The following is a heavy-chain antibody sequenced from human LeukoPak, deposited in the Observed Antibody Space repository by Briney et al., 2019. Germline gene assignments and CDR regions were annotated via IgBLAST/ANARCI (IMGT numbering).Heavy chain of an antibody. CDR1: GFTFSSYG. CDR2: IRYDGSNK. J-gene: IGHJ4*02. Sequence: GGSLRLSCAASGFTFSSYGMHWVRQAPGKGLEWVAFIRYDGSNKYYADSVKGRFTISRDNSKNTLYLQMNSLRAEDTAVYYCAKSSPNYDSSGYYYYWGQGTLVTVSS. V-gene: IGHV3-30*02. CDR3: AKSSPNYDSSGYYYY. D-gene: IGHD3-22*01.